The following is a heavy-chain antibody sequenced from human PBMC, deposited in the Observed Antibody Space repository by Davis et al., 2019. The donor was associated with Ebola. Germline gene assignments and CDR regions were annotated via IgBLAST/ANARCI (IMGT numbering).Heavy chain of an antibody. V-gene: IGHV3-7*01. D-gene: IGHD5-12*01. CDR2: VKQDGSFK. J-gene: IGHJ4*02. Sequence: GESLKISCAASGFTFSNHWMSWVRQAPGKGLEWVANVKQDGSFKFYVDSVKGRFTISRDNAKKSLYLQMNSLRAEDTAVYYCAREGSGYDADFDYWGQGTLVTVSS. CDR1: GFTFSNHW. CDR3: AREGSGYDADFDY.